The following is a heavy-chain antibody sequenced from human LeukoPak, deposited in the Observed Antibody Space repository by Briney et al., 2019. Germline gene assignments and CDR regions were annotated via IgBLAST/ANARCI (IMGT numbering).Heavy chain of an antibody. CDR1: GYTFTSYG. CDR2: ISAYNGNT. CDR3: ARDTQPAMIVVNMGGY. Sequence: ASVKVSCKASGYTFTSYGISWVRQAPGQGLEWMGWISAYNGNTNYAQKLQGRVTMTTDTSTGTAYMELRSLRSDYTAVYYCARDTQPAMIVVNMGGYWGQGTLVTVSS. V-gene: IGHV1-18*01. J-gene: IGHJ4*02. D-gene: IGHD3-22*01.